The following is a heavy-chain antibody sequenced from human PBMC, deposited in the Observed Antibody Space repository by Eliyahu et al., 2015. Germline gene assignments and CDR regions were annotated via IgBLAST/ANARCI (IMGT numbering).Heavy chain of an antibody. D-gene: IGHD3-3*01. J-gene: IGHJ4*02. Sequence: QVQLVESGGGVVQPGRSLRLXCAASGFPFXCYXXHWVRQAPGKGLEWVAVISYDGSNKYYADSVKGPFTISRDNSKNTLYLQMNSLRAEDTAVYYCARGGPFTIFGVVIQFLDYWGQGTLVTVSS. CDR2: ISYDGSNK. CDR3: ARGGPFTIFGVVIQFLDY. V-gene: IGHV3-30-3*01. CDR1: GFPFXCYX.